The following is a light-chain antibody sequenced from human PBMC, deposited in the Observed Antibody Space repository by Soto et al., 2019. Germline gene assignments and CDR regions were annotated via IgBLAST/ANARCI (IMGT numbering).Light chain of an antibody. Sequence: EMVMTQSPATLSLSPGERATLSFRASQSVNSNLAWYQQKAGQAPRLLIYGTSTRATGIPARFSGSGSGTDFTLTISSLQFEDFAVYYCPQYNNWPRTFGQRT. CDR1: QSVNSN. CDR2: GTS. V-gene: IGKV3-15*01. J-gene: IGKJ1*01. CDR3: PQYNNWPRT.